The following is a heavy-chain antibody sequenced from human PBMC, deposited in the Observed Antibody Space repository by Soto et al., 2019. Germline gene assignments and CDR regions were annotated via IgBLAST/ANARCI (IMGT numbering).Heavy chain of an antibody. CDR1: GYTLTELS. V-gene: IGHV1-24*01. CDR2: FDPEDGET. D-gene: IGHD3-9*01. J-gene: IGHJ4*02. CDR3: ATYSLGAILTXFDY. Sequence: ASVKVSCKVSGYTLTELSMHWVRQAPGKGLEWMGGFDPEDGETIYAQKFQGRVTMTEDTSTDTAYMELSSLRSEDTAVYYCATYSLGAILTXFDYWGQGTLVTVSS.